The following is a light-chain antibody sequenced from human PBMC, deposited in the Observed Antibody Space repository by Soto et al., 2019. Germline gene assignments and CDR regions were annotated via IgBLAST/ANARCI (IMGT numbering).Light chain of an antibody. Sequence: MTQSPSTLSASVGDRVTITCRASQSISSWLAWYQHKPGKAPKLLIYDASNLDSGVPSRFSGSGSGTDFTLTISGLEPEDFAVYYCQQRGNRPPWTFGQGTKVDIK. CDR2: DAS. V-gene: IGKV1-5*01. J-gene: IGKJ1*01. CDR1: QSISSW. CDR3: QQRGNRPPWT.